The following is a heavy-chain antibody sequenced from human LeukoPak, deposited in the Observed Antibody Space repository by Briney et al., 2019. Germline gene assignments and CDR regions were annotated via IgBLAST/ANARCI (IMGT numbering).Heavy chain of an antibody. CDR1: GGSISSGAYY. D-gene: IGHD5-24*01. CDR3: ARDLGADGYNLRNWFDP. Sequence: PSETLSLTCTVSGGSISSGAYYWSWIRQHPGKGLEWIGYISYSGSTYYNPSLKSRVTISVDMSKNQFSLKLSSVTAADTAVYYCARDLGADGYNLRNWFDPWGPGTLVTVSS. J-gene: IGHJ5*02. V-gene: IGHV4-31*03. CDR2: ISYSGST.